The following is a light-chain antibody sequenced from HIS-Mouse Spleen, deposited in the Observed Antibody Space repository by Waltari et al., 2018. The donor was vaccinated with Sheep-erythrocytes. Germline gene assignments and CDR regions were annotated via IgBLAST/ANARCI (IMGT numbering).Light chain of an antibody. Sequence: QSALTQPASVSGSHGQSITISCTGTSRYVGSYNLFSWYQQHPGKAPKLMIYEGSKRPSGVSNRFSGSKSGNTASLTISGLQAEDEADYYCCSYAGSSTPWVFGGGTKLTVL. CDR3: CSYAGSSTPWV. CDR1: SRYVGSYNL. V-gene: IGLV2-23*01. CDR2: EGS. J-gene: IGLJ3*02.